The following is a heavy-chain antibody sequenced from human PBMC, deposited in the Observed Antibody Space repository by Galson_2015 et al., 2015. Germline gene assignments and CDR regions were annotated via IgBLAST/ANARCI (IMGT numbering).Heavy chain of an antibody. CDR1: GFTFSSYD. J-gene: IGHJ4*02. CDR3: AKGVTMVRGAFDY. Sequence: SLRLSCAASGFTFSSYDMSWVRQAPGKGLEWVSAISGSGGSTYYADSVKGRFTISRDNSKNTLYLQVNSLRAEDTAVYYCAKGVTMVRGAFDYWGQGTLVTVPS. V-gene: IGHV3-23*01. CDR2: ISGSGGST. D-gene: IGHD3-10*01.